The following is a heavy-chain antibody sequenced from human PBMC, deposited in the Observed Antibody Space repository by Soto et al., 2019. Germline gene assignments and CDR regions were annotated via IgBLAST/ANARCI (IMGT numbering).Heavy chain of an antibody. CDR2: ISYSGST. V-gene: IGHV4-59*01. J-gene: IGHJ4*02. CDR1: GGSMSSYY. CDR3: ARADPDASVGY. D-gene: IGHD2-15*01. Sequence: SETLSLTCTVSGGSMSSYYWTWLRQSPGRGLEWIGYISYSGSTYYNPSLKSRVTISVDTSKNQFSLRMNSMIAADTAVYYCARADPDASVGYWGQGTLVTVSS.